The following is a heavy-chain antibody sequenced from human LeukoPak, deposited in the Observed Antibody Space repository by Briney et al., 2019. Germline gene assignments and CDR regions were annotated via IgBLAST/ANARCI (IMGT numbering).Heavy chain of an antibody. CDR3: ATGYGDFRVEGRYFYS. V-gene: IGHV4-59*01. CDR1: DVSITNYD. J-gene: IGHJ4*02. D-gene: IGHD4-17*01. CDR2: VHYSGTT. Sequence: SETLSLTCTVSDVSITNYDWSWVRQPPGKGLEFIGHVHYSGTTNYNPSLRSRVTISIDTSKKHFFLKLKSVTAADTAVYYCATGYGDFRVEGRYFYSWGQGTLVTVSS.